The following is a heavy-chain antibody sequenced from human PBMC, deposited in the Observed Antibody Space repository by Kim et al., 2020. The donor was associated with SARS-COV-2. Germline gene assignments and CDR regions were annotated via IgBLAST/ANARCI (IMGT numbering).Heavy chain of an antibody. V-gene: IGHV4-39*01. J-gene: IGHJ4*02. CDR3: ARHLTYSSSWSPFDY. Sequence: PSLKSRVTISVDTSKNQFSLKLSSVTAADTAVYYCARHLTYSSSWSPFDYWGQGTLVTVSS. D-gene: IGHD6-13*01.